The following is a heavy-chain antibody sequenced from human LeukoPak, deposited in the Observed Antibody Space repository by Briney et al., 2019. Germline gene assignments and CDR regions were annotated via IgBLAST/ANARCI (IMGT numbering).Heavy chain of an antibody. J-gene: IGHJ3*02. CDR2: VYSGGST. CDR3: EREGAACSGGSCYETDEGGAFDI. V-gene: IGHV3-66*01. Sequence: GGSLRLSCAASGFTVNSNYMSWVRQAPGKGLEWVSAVYSGGSTYYAGSVKDRFTISRDNSKNTLYLQMNSLRAEDTAVYYCEREGAACSGGSCYETDEGGAFDIWGQGTMVTVSS. D-gene: IGHD2-15*01. CDR1: GFTVNSNY.